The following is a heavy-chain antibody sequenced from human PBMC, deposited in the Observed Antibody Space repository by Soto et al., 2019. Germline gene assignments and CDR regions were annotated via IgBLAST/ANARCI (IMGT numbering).Heavy chain of an antibody. J-gene: IGHJ5*02. Sequence: PSETLSLTCTVSGGSISSDYWSWLRQSPGKGLEWIGYIYYSGSTYYSPSLKSRVTISVDRSKNQFSLKLSSVTAADTAVYYCASRPSGSGFDPWGQGTLVTVSS. D-gene: IGHD1-26*01. CDR3: ASRPSGSGFDP. V-gene: IGHV4-59*12. CDR1: GGSISSDY. CDR2: IYYSGST.